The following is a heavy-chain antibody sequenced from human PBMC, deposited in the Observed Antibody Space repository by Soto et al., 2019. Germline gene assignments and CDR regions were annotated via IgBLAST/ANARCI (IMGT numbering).Heavy chain of an antibody. CDR2: IKQDGSEK. CDR1: GFTFSSCS. Sequence: PGGSLRLSCAASGFTFSSCSMSWVRQAPGKGLKWVANIKQDGSEKYYVDSVKGRFTISRDNAKNSLYLQMNSLRAEDTAVYYCARDFPSPSGYYSYFDYWGQGTLVTVSS. J-gene: IGHJ4*02. D-gene: IGHD3-22*01. V-gene: IGHV3-7*01. CDR3: ARDFPSPSGYYSYFDY.